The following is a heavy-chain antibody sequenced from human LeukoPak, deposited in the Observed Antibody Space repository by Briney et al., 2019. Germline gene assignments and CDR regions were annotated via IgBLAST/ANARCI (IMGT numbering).Heavy chain of an antibody. D-gene: IGHD4-11*01. CDR3: ARNLHSNYYYYGLDV. CDR1: GYTFTSYD. Sequence: ASVKVSCKASGYTFTSYDINWVRQATGQGLEWMGWMNPNSGNTGYAQKFQGRVTMTRNTSISTAYMELSSLRSEGTAVYYCARNLHSNYYYYGLDVWGQGTTVTVSS. V-gene: IGHV1-8*01. CDR2: MNPNSGNT. J-gene: IGHJ6*02.